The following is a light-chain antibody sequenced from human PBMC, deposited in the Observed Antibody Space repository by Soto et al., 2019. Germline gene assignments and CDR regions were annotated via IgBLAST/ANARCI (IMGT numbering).Light chain of an antibody. Sequence: QSALTQPPSASGSPGQSVTISCTGTSSDVGGFNSVFWYQQHPGKAPKLMIYEVTKRPSGVPDRFSGSKSGNTASLTVSGRQAEDEADYYCSSYAGSNNLLFGGGTQLTVL. CDR2: EVT. CDR3: SSYAGSNNLL. J-gene: IGLJ2*01. V-gene: IGLV2-8*01. CDR1: SSDVGGFNS.